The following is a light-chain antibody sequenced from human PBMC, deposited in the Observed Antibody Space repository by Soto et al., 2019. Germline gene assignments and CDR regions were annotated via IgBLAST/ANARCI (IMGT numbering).Light chain of an antibody. CDR3: QQFGSSPGFT. Sequence: EIVLTQSPGTLSLSPGERATLSCRASQSINSRYLAWYQQKPGQAPRLLIYGASSRATGIPDRFSGSGSGTDFTLTSRRLEPEDLAVYYCQQFGSSPGFTFGPGTKVDI. V-gene: IGKV3-20*01. CDR1: QSINSRY. CDR2: GAS. J-gene: IGKJ3*01.